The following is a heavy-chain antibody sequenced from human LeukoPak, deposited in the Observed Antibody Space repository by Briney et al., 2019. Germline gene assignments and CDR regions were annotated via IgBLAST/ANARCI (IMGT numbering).Heavy chain of an antibody. D-gene: IGHD3-22*01. Sequence: PSETLSLTCTVSGGSISSGGYYWSWIRQPPGKGLEWIGYIYHSGSTYYNPSLKSRVTISVDRSKNQFSLKLSSVTAADTAVYYCARVIWVGPYDSYYGMDVWGQGTTVTVSS. V-gene: IGHV4-30-2*01. J-gene: IGHJ6*02. CDR3: ARVIWVGPYDSYYGMDV. CDR1: GGSISSGGYY. CDR2: IYHSGST.